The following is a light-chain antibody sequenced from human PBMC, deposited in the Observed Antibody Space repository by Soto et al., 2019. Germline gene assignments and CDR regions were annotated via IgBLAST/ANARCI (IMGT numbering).Light chain of an antibody. CDR1: SSDIGHYDY. CDR3: CSLTTSHTYV. V-gene: IGLV2-14*03. J-gene: IGLJ1*01. CDR2: HVT. Sequence: QSVLTQPASVSGSPGQSITISCTGTSSDIGHYDYVSWYQQHPGKAPKLMIYHVTYRPSGVSNRYSGSKSGISASLTISGLQGVDGADYYCCSLTTSHTYVFGSGTKLTVL.